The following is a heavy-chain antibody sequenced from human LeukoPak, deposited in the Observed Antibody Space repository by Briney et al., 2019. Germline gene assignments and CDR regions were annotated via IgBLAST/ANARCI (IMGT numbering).Heavy chain of an antibody. J-gene: IGHJ6*03. Sequence: SETLCLTCTVPGGSISSYYWSWIRQTAGKGLEWIGRIYTSGGTNYTPSLMSRVTMSVVTSKNQFSLKLSSVTAADTAVYYCARENLGQFRFGYYYYMDVWGKGTTVTVSS. CDR3: ARENLGQFRFGYYYYMDV. CDR2: IYTSGGT. CDR1: GGSISSYY. V-gene: IGHV4-4*07. D-gene: IGHD3-3*01.